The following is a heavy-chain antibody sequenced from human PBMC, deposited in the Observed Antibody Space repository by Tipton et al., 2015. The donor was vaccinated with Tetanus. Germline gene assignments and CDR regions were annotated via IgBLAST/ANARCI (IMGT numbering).Heavy chain of an antibody. V-gene: IGHV4-34*01. D-gene: IGHD3-10*01. CDR2: INHSGST. J-gene: IGHJ6*02. CDR3: ARGRYYYGSGSYYNTKYYYGMDV. Sequence: TLSLTCAVYGGSFSGYYWSWIRQPPGKGLEWIGEINHSGSTNYNPSLKSRVPISVDTSKNQFSLKLSSVTAADTAVYYCARGRYYYGSGSYYNTKYYYGMDVWGQGTTVTVSS. CDR1: GGSFSGYY.